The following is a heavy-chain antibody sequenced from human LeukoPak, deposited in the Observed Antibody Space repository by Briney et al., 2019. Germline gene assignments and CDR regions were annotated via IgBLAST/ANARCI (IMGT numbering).Heavy chain of an antibody. D-gene: IGHD6-19*01. V-gene: IGHV4-59*01. J-gene: IGHJ4*02. CDR2: IYYSGST. CDR3: ARGRSNLSGWYGPGYFDY. CDR1: GGSISSYY. Sequence: PSETLSLTCTVSGGSISSYYWSWIRQPPGKGLEWIGYIYYSGSTNYNPSLKSRVTISVDTSKNQFSLKLSSVTAADTAVYYCARGRSNLSGWYGPGYFDYWGQGTLVTVSS.